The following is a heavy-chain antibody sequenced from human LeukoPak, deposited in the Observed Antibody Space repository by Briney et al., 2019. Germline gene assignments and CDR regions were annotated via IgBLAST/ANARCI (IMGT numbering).Heavy chain of an antibody. D-gene: IGHD3-3*01. Sequence: PGGSLRLSCAAPGFTFSSYAMHWVRQAPGKGLEWVAVISYDGSNKYYADSVKGRFTISRDNSKNTLYLQMNSLRAEDTAVYYCARDFWAGTIFGVVITGPIDYWGQGTLVTVSS. CDR2: ISYDGSNK. V-gene: IGHV3-30-3*01. CDR1: GFTFSSYA. CDR3: ARDFWAGTIFGVVITGPIDY. J-gene: IGHJ4*02.